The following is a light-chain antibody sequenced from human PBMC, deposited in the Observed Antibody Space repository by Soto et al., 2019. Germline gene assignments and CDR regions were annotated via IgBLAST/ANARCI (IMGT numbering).Light chain of an antibody. J-gene: IGKJ1*01. Sequence: DIQMTQSPSTLSASVGDRVTITCRASQSISTWLSWYQQKPGKAPKVLIYKASNLQSGVSSRFSGSGSGTEFTRTISSLQPDDFATYYCQDYNSWTFGQGTKVDIK. CDR2: KAS. CDR3: QDYNSWT. CDR1: QSISTW. V-gene: IGKV1-5*03.